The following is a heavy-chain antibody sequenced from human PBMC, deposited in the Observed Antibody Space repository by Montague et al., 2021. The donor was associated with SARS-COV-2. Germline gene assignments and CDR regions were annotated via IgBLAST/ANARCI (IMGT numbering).Heavy chain of an antibody. J-gene: IGHJ4*02. CDR2: IYYSGST. V-gene: IGHV4-39*01. CDR3: ARHGKTRIAMIVVVIGYFDY. CDR1: GGSISSSSYY. Sequence: SGTLSLTRTVSGGSISSSSYYWGWIRQPPGKGLEWIGSIYYSGSTYYNPSLKSRVTISVDTSKNQFSLKLSSVTAADTAVYYCARHGKTRIAMIVVVIGYFDYWRQGTLVTVSS. D-gene: IGHD3-22*01.